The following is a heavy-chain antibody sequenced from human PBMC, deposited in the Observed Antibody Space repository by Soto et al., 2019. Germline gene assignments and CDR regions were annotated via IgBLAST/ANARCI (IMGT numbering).Heavy chain of an antibody. V-gene: IGHV1-2*02. Sequence: ASVKVSCKASGYAFTGHYIHWVRQAPEQGPEWMGEIGPESGATRYAQKFQGRVTMTRDTSITTVYMELKNLSPDDTAVYYCGRGRSGQIVVFYWGQGTPVTVSS. CDR1: GYAFTGHY. D-gene: IGHD1-26*01. J-gene: IGHJ4*02. CDR2: IGPESGAT. CDR3: GRGRSGQIVVFY.